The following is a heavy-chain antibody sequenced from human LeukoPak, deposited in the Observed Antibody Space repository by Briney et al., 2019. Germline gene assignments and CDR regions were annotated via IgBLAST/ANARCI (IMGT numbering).Heavy chain of an antibody. CDR3: ARGEGYFDY. Sequence: SETLSLTCTVSGGSISSYYWSWIRQPPGKGLEWIGYIYYSGSPNYHPSLKSPVTISVDTSKNQFSLNLKSVTAAETAVYYGARGEGYFDYWGQGTLVTVSS. V-gene: IGHV4-59*01. J-gene: IGHJ4*02. CDR1: GGSISSYY. CDR2: IYYSGSP.